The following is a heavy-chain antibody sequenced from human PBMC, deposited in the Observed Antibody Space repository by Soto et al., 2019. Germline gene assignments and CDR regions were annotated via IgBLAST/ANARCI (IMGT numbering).Heavy chain of an antibody. CDR1: GDSVSSNSAA. D-gene: IGHD3-10*01. CDR2: TYYRSKWYN. V-gene: IGHV6-1*01. Sequence: SQTLSLTCAISGDSVSSNSAAWNWIRQSPSRGLEWLGRTYYRSKWYNDYAVSVKSRITINPDTSKNQFSLQLNSVTPEDTAVYYRARDAPGPPLFRDWFGPWGPGTLVTVSS. CDR3: ARDAPGPPLFRDWFGP. J-gene: IGHJ5*02.